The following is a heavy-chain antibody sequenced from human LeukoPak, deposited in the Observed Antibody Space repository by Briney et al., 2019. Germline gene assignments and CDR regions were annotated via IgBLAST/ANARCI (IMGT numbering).Heavy chain of an antibody. CDR1: GGTFSSYA. V-gene: IGHV1-69*05. D-gene: IGHD1-26*01. CDR3: ARDVRWELLEAGFDY. Sequence: SVKVSCKASGGTFSSYAISWVRQAPGQGLEWMGRVIPIFGTANYAQKFQGRVTITTDESTSTAYMELSSLRSEDTAVYYCARDVRWELLEAGFDYWGQGTLVTVSS. J-gene: IGHJ4*02. CDR2: VIPIFGTA.